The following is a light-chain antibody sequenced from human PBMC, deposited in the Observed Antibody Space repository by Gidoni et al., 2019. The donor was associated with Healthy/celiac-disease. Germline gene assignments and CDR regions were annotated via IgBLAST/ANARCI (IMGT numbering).Light chain of an antibody. CDR2: AAS. CDR1: QGISNY. V-gene: IGKV1-27*01. CDR3: QKYNSAPWT. J-gene: IGKJ1*01. Sequence: DIQLTQSPSSLSASVGDRVTITCRPSQGISNYLHWYQQKPGKVPKLLIDAASALQSGVPSRFSGRGSGTDFTLTISSMQPEDVATYYCQKYNSAPWTFGQGTKVEIK.